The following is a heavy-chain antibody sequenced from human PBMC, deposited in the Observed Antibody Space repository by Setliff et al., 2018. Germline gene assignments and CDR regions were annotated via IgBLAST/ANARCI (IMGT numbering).Heavy chain of an antibody. V-gene: IGHV4-59*04. CDR2: IYDSGAT. CDR3: ARHVGSRSRGYNYYYYYMDV. Sequence: SETLSLTCAVYGGSFSGYYWSWIRQPPGKGLEWIGYIYDSGATYYNPSLRSRVTMSLDTSANQFSLKLTSVTAADTAVYYCARHVGSRSRGYNYYYYYMDVWGKGTTVTVSS. J-gene: IGHJ6*03. CDR1: GGSFSGYY. D-gene: IGHD3-10*01.